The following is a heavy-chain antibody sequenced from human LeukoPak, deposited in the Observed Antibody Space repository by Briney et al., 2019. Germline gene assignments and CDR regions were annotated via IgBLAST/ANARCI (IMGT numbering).Heavy chain of an antibody. Sequence: ETLSLTCAVYGGSFSGYYWSWIRQPPGKGLEWVGRIKSKTDGGTTDYAAPVKGRFTISRDDSKNTLYPQMNSLKTEDTAVYYCTREAVTANGYFDYWGQGTLVTVSS. V-gene: IGHV3-15*01. D-gene: IGHD2-21*02. CDR1: GGSFSGYY. J-gene: IGHJ4*02. CDR2: IKSKTDGGTT. CDR3: TREAVTANGYFDY.